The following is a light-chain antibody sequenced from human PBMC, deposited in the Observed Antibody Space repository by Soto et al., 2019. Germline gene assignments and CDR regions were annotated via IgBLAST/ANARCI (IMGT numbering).Light chain of an antibody. Sequence: QTVVTQEPSLTVSPGGTVTLTCASSTLAVTSGHYANWLQQKPGQAPRALIYTTDTKHSWTPARFSGSLLGGKAALTLSGVRPEDEADYYCLLYYGGAVIFGGGTKLTVL. V-gene: IGLV7-43*01. CDR2: TTD. CDR3: LLYYGGAVI. J-gene: IGLJ2*01. CDR1: TLAVTSGHY.